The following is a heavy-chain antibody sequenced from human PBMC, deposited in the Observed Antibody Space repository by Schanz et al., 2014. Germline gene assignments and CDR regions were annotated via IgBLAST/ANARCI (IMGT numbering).Heavy chain of an antibody. CDR3: AKHVRSLTGNDY. Sequence: EVQLLESGGGLVQPGGSLRLSCAASGFTFSDHYMDWVRQAPGKGLEWVSGISGSGGSTYDADSVKGRFTISRDNSKNTLYLQVNSLRAEDTAVYYCAKHVRSLTGNDYWGQGTLVTVSS. CDR1: GFTFSDHY. CDR2: ISGSGGST. J-gene: IGHJ4*02. V-gene: IGHV3-23*01. D-gene: IGHD3-9*01.